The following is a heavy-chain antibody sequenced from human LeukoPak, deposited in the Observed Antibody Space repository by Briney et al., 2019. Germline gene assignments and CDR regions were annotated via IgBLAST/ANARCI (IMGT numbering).Heavy chain of an antibody. V-gene: IGHV1-69*05. D-gene: IGHD1-20*01. J-gene: IGHJ6*03. Sequence: SVKVSCKASGGTFSSYAISWARQAPGQGLEWMGGIIPIFGTADYAQKFQGRVTITTDESTSTAYMELSSLRSEDTAVYYCARVAELTGPGYYYYMDVWGKGTTVTVSS. CDR2: IIPIFGTA. CDR3: ARVAELTGPGYYYYMDV. CDR1: GGTFSSYA.